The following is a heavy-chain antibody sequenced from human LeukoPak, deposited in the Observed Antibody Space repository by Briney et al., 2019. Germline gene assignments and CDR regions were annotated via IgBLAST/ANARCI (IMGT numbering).Heavy chain of an antibody. CDR1: GFTFSDYY. D-gene: IGHD6-19*01. Sequence: PGGSLRLSCAASGFTFSDYYMSWIRQAPGKGLEWVSYISSSGSTIYYADSVKGRFTISRDNAKNSLYLQMNSLRAEDTAVYYCAKDHEQWLVRYYFDYWGQGTLVTVSS. V-gene: IGHV3-11*04. J-gene: IGHJ4*02. CDR2: ISSSGSTI. CDR3: AKDHEQWLVRYYFDY.